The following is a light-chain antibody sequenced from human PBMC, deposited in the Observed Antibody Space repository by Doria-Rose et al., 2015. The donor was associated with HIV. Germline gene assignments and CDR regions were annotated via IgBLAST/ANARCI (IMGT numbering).Light chain of an antibody. CDR2: GAS. CDR1: QSVSTD. J-gene: IGKJ5*01. Sequence: TQSPETLSVSPGGSATLSCRASQSVSTDLAWYQHKPGQAPRLLIWGASTRATGIPARFSGSGSGTEFTLTISSLQSEDFAIYFCHQYNNWPTFGQGTRLDIE. CDR3: HQYNNWPT. V-gene: IGKV3-15*01.